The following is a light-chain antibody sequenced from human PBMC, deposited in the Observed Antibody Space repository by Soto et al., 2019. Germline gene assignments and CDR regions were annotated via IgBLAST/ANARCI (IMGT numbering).Light chain of an antibody. J-gene: IGKJ1*01. V-gene: IGKV3-15*01. CDR3: QQYNNWPRT. CDR1: QSVNSN. Sequence: EIVMTQSPATLSVSPGERATLSCRASQSVNSNLAWYQQKLGQAPRLLISGASTRATGIPARFSGSGSGTEFTLTISSLQSEDFAVYYCQQYNNWPRTFGQGTQVEIK. CDR2: GAS.